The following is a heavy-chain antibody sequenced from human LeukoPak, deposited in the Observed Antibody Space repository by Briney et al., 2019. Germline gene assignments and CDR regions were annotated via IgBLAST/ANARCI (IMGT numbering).Heavy chain of an antibody. J-gene: IGHJ4*02. CDR2: ISGSGGST. Sequence: GGSLRLSCAASGFTFSSYAMSWVRQAPGKGLEWVSAISGSGGSTYYADSVKGRFTISRDNSKNTLYLQMSSLRAEDTAVYYCAKAPPSPPTLGPGDYWGQGTLVTVSS. V-gene: IGHV3-23*01. CDR3: AKAPPSPPTLGPGDY. D-gene: IGHD3-16*01. CDR1: GFTFSSYA.